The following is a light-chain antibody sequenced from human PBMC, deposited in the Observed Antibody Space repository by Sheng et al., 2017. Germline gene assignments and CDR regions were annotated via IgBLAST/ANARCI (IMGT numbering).Light chain of an antibody. CDR1: QGIGNS. V-gene: IGKV1-33*01. J-gene: IGKJ2*01. CDR3: QQYAVFPPYT. CDR2: DAS. Sequence: DIQLTQSPSFLSASVGDRVTITCRASQGIGNSLAWFQQKPGKAPKLLIYDASTLETGVPSRFSGGGSGTDFTLTIDNLQPEDFATYYCQQYAVFPPYTFGQGTNLEMK.